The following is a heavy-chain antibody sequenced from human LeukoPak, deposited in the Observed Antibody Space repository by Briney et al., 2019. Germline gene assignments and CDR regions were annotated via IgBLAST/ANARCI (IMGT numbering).Heavy chain of an antibody. Sequence: PSETLSLTCTVSGGSISSSSYYWGWIRQPPGKGLEWIGSIYYSGSTYYNPSLKSRVTISVDTAKNQCSLKLSSVTAADTAVYYCARGSAYQSYYDILTGYAIFDYWGQGTLVTVSS. D-gene: IGHD3-9*01. CDR2: IYYSGST. CDR3: ARGSAYQSYYDILTGYAIFDY. CDR1: GGSISSSSYY. J-gene: IGHJ4*02. V-gene: IGHV4-39*07.